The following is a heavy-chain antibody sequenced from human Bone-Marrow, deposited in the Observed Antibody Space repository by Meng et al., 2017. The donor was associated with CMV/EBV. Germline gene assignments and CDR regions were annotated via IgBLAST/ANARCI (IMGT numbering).Heavy chain of an antibody. D-gene: IGHD3-3*01. CDR3: ARGPQSYYDFWSGYSTVYYFDY. CDR1: GYTFTSYG. CDR2: ISAYNGNT. Sequence: ASVKVSCKASGYTFTSYGISWVRQAPGQGLEWMGWISAYNGNTNYAQKFQGRVTITRNTSISTAYMELSSLRSEDTAVYYCARGPQSYYDFWSGYSTVYYFDYWGQGTLVTVSS. J-gene: IGHJ4*02. V-gene: IGHV1-18*01.